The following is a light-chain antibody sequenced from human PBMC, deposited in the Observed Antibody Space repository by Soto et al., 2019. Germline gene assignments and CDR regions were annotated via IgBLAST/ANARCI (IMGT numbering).Light chain of an antibody. CDR1: SSNIGAGYD. J-gene: IGLJ2*01. V-gene: IGLV1-40*01. CDR2: ANS. Sequence: QSVLTQPPSVSGAPGQRVTISCTGSSSNIGAGYDVQWYQQLPGTAPKLLIYANSNRPSGVPDRFSGSKSGTSASLAITGLQAEDEADYYCQSYDSSLSGSVFGGGTKVTVL. CDR3: QSYDSSLSGSV.